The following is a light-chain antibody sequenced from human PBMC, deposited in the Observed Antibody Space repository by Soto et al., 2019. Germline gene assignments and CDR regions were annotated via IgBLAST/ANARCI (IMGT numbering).Light chain of an antibody. CDR2: DVN. J-gene: IGLJ1*01. V-gene: IGLV2-14*03. Sequence: QSVLTQPASVSGSPGQSISISCTGTGNDVGGYTFVSWYQQHPDKVPKLVIFDVNRRPSGVSDRFSGSKSVNAASLTISGLQAEDEADYYCCSYTATTTYVFGTGTKLPS. CDR1: GNDVGGYTF. CDR3: CSYTATTTYV.